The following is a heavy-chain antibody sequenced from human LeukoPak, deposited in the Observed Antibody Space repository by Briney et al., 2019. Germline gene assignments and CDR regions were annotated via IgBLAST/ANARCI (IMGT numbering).Heavy chain of an antibody. Sequence: SQTLSLTCTVSGGSISSGSYYWSWFRQPAGKGLEWIGRIYTSGSTHYNPSLKSRVTISVDTSKNQFSLKLSSVTAADTAVYYCARGAHSYGIGEVGFDYWGQGTLVTVSS. CDR3: ARGAHSYGIGEVGFDY. CDR2: IYTSGST. CDR1: GGSISSGSYY. J-gene: IGHJ4*02. D-gene: IGHD5-18*01. V-gene: IGHV4-61*02.